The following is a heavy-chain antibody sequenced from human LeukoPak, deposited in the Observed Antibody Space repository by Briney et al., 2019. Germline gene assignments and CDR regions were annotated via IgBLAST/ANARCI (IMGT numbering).Heavy chain of an antibody. CDR3: TTVLEQGYDFDY. V-gene: IGHV3-15*01. J-gene: IGHJ4*02. D-gene: IGHD1/OR15-1a*01. CDR1: GFPFSNAW. Sequence: GGSLRLSCAASGFPFSNAWMSWVRQAPGKGLEWVGRIKSKTDGGTTDYAAPVKGRFTISRDDSKNTLYLQMNSLKTEDTAVYYCTTVLEQGYDFDYWGQGTLVTVYS. CDR2: IKSKTDGGTT.